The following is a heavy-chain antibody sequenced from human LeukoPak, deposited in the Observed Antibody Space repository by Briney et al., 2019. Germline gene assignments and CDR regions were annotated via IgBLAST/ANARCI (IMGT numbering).Heavy chain of an antibody. CDR1: GGTFSSYA. Sequence: RASVKVSCKASGGTFSSYAISWVRQAPGQGLERMGGIIPIFGTANYAQKFQGRVTITADESTSTAYMELSSLRSEDTAVYYCARDGVVVPAAMPDEPELEYNWFDPWGQGTLVTVSS. CDR3: ARDGVVVPAAMPDEPELEYNWFDP. CDR2: IIPIFGTA. D-gene: IGHD2-2*01. V-gene: IGHV1-69*13. J-gene: IGHJ5*02.